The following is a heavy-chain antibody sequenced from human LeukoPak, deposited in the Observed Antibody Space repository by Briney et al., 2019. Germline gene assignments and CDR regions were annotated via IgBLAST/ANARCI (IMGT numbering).Heavy chain of an antibody. J-gene: IGHJ4*02. Sequence: PGRSLRLSCAASGFIFSTYTFHRVRQAPGKGLEWVALITYDGSTKRFADSFKGRFTISRDNSKNTLYLQMNSLRGEDTAMYYCARDSDYGGFDYWGQGTLVTVAS. D-gene: IGHD4-23*01. CDR2: ITYDGSTK. CDR1: GFIFSTYT. CDR3: ARDSDYGGFDY. V-gene: IGHV3-30*04.